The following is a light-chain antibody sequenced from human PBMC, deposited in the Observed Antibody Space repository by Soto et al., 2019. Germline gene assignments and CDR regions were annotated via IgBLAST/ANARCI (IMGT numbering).Light chain of an antibody. Sequence: QSVLTQPPSVSGAPGQRVTISCTGSSSNIGAIYDVQWYQQLPGAAPKLLIYGNTNRPSGVPDRFSGSKSGTSASLAITGLQAEDESDYFCTSSTSGSLYVFGTGTKLTVL. J-gene: IGLJ1*01. CDR3: TSSTSGSLYV. CDR2: GNT. CDR1: SSNIGAIYD. V-gene: IGLV1-40*01.